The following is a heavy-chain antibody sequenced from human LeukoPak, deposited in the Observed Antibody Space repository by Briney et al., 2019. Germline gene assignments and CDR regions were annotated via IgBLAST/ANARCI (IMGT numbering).Heavy chain of an antibody. J-gene: IGHJ4*02. CDR3: ARVSSGRYAALDY. CDR1: GGTFSNYA. Sequence: ASVKVSCKTSGGTFSNYAISWVRQAPGQGLEWMGGIIPIFGIANYAQKFQGRVTISTDESTTTAYMELSSLRSEDTAVYYCARVSSGRYAALDYWGQGTLVTVSS. V-gene: IGHV1-69*05. CDR2: IIPIFGIA. D-gene: IGHD1-26*01.